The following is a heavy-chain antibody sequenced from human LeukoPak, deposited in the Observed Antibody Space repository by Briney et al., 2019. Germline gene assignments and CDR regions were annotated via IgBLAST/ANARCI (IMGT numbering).Heavy chain of an antibody. Sequence: GGSLRLSCAASGFTFSTYSGNWIRQAPGKGLEWVSSISSSSGYIYYADSVKGRFTISRDNAKNSLYLQMNSLRAEDTAVYYCAREGVGSVVRGVLGWGQGTLVTVSS. CDR2: ISSSSGYI. J-gene: IGHJ4*02. V-gene: IGHV3-21*01. CDR1: GFTFSTYS. D-gene: IGHD3-10*01. CDR3: AREGVGSVVRGVLG.